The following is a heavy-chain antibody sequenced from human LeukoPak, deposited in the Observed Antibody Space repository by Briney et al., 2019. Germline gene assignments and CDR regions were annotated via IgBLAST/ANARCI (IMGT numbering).Heavy chain of an antibody. CDR1: GYTFSGHHF. D-gene: IGHD6-6*01. J-gene: IGHJ6*02. Sequence: ASVKVSCKAFGYTFSGHHFMHWVRQAPGQGLEWMGWINPRSGGTNYGQKFQERVTITRDMSTSTAYMELSSLRSEDTAVYYCAAVRSSYYYYGMDVWGQGTTVTVSS. CDR3: AAVRSSYYYYGMDV. V-gene: IGHV1-2*02. CDR2: INPRSGGT.